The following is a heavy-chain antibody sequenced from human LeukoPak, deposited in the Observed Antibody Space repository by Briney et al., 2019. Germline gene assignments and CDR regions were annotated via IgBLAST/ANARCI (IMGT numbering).Heavy chain of an antibody. CDR2: IYPGDSDT. CDR3: ARLASMVRGVTTQCDY. D-gene: IGHD3-10*01. Sequence: GESLEIPCKGSGYSFTSYWIGWVRQMPGKGLEWMGIIYPGDSDTRYSPSFQGQVTISADKSISTAYLQWSSLKASDTAMYYCARLASMVRGVTTQCDYWGQGTLVTVSS. CDR1: GYSFTSYW. J-gene: IGHJ4*02. V-gene: IGHV5-51*01.